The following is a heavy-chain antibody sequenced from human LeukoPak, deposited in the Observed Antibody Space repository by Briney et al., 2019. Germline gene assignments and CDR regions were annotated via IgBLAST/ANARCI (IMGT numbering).Heavy chain of an antibody. Sequence: SETLSLTCTVSGGSISSYYWSWIRQPPGKGLEWIGYIYYSGNTNYNPSLKSRVTISVDTSKDQFSLKLSSVTAADTAVYYCAGRAVPAAIPHWFDPWGQGTLVTVSS. CDR3: AGRAVPAAIPHWFDP. V-gene: IGHV4-59*12. D-gene: IGHD2-2*02. CDR1: GGSISSYY. J-gene: IGHJ5*02. CDR2: IYYSGNT.